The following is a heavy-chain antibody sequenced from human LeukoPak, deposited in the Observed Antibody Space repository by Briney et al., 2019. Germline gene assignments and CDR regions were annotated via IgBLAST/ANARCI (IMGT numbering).Heavy chain of an antibody. Sequence: PSETLSLTCTVSGGSISSGSYYWSWIRQPAGKGLEWTGRIYTSGSTNYNPSLKSRVTISEDTSKNQFSLKLSSVTAADTAVYYCASEAAAGGFDYWGQGTLVTVSS. CDR2: IYTSGST. J-gene: IGHJ4*02. CDR3: ASEAAAGGFDY. V-gene: IGHV4-61*02. D-gene: IGHD6-13*01. CDR1: GGSISSGSYY.